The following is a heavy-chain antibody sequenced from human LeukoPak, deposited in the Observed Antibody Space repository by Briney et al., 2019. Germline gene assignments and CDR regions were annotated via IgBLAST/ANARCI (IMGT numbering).Heavy chain of an antibody. D-gene: IGHD3-10*01. CDR2: ISSSGSTI. CDR3: MGAGRITMVRGVMNGMDV. Sequence: PGGSLRLSCAASGFTFSSYEMNWVRQAPGKGLEWVSYISSSGSTIYYADSVKGRFTISGDNAKNSLYLQMNSLRAEDTAVYYCMGAGRITMVRGVMNGMDVWGKGTTVTVSS. J-gene: IGHJ6*04. V-gene: IGHV3-48*03. CDR1: GFTFSSYE.